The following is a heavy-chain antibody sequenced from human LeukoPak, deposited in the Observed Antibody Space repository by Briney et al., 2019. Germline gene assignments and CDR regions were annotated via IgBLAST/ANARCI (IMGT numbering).Heavy chain of an antibody. CDR3: ARDRSRWELLPFDS. CDR1: GGSISSRSYY. CDR2: IYYSGET. Sequence: SETLSLTCTVSGGSISSRSYYWGWLRQPPGKGLEWSANIYYSGETYYNPSLKSRVTISVDTSKNQFSLKLSSVAAADTAVYYCARDRSRWELLPFDSWGQGTLVTVSS. D-gene: IGHD1-26*01. V-gene: IGHV4-39*07. J-gene: IGHJ4*02.